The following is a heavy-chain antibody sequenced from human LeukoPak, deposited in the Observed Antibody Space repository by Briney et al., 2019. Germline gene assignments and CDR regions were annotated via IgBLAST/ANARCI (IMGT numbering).Heavy chain of an antibody. CDR2: IYTSGST. Sequence: SETLSLTCTVSSGSLGSYYWNWLRQPAGKGLEWIGHIYTSGSTNYNPSLKSRVTMSVDTSKNQLSLKLNSVTAADTAFYYCAREYSSSSGEALDYWGQGTLVTVSS. J-gene: IGHJ4*02. CDR1: SGSLGSYY. CDR3: AREYSSSSGEALDY. V-gene: IGHV4-4*07. D-gene: IGHD6-6*01.